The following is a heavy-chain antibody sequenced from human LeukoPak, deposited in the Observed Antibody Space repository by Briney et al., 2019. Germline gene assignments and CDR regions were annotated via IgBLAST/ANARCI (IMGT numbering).Heavy chain of an antibody. D-gene: IGHD6-19*01. CDR2: IKQDGSEK. CDR1: GFTFSSYW. Sequence: PGGSLRLSCAASGFTFSSYWMSWVRQAPGKGLEWVANIKQDGSEKKYEDSVKGRFTISRDNAKNSLYLQMNSLRAEDTAVYYCARYWEDYSSGWYYWGQGTLVTVSS. V-gene: IGHV3-7*01. J-gene: IGHJ4*02. CDR3: ARYWEDYSSGWYY.